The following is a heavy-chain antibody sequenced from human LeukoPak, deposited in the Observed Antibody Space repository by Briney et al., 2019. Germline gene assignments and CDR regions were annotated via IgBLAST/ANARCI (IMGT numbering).Heavy chain of an antibody. Sequence: PGGSLRLSCAASGFTFSSYAMSWVRQAPGKGLEWVSAISGSGGSTYYADSVKGRFTISRDNSKNTLYLQMNSLRAEDTAVYYCAKVNSAYDFWSGYYTSVSCWFDPWGQGTLVTVSS. D-gene: IGHD3-3*01. CDR3: AKVNSAYDFWSGYYTSVSCWFDP. CDR2: ISGSGGST. V-gene: IGHV3-23*01. J-gene: IGHJ5*02. CDR1: GFTFSSYA.